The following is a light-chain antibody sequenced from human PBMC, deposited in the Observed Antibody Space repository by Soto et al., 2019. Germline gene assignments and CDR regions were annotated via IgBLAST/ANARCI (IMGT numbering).Light chain of an antibody. V-gene: IGLV2-23*01. CDR3: CSYAHSTTHVV. Sequence: QSVLTQPASVSGSPGQSITISCTGATNDVGNYNLVSWYQQHPGKAPKLIIYEGNKRPSGISNRFSASKSGNTASLTISGLQAEDEADYYCCSYAHSTTHVVFGGGTQLTVL. J-gene: IGLJ2*01. CDR1: TNDVGNYNL. CDR2: EGN.